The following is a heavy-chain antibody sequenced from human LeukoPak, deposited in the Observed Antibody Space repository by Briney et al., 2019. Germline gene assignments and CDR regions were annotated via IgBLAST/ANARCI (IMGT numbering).Heavy chain of an antibody. Sequence: PGRSLRLSCAASGFTFSSYAMHWVRQAPGKGLEWVAAISSDGSNKYYADSVKGRFTISRDSSKNTLYRQMKSLRVEDTAVYYCAGSPKYSSSWYEDFQHWGQGTLVTVSS. D-gene: IGHD6-13*01. CDR1: GFTFSSYA. J-gene: IGHJ1*01. V-gene: IGHV3-30*01. CDR2: ISSDGSNK. CDR3: AGSPKYSSSWYEDFQH.